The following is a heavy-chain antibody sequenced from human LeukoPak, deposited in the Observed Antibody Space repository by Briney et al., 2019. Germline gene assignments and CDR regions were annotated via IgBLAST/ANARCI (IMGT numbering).Heavy chain of an antibody. Sequence: ASETLSLTCAVYGGSFSGYYWSWIRQPPGKGLEWIGEINHSGSTNYNPSLKSRVTISVDTSKNQFSLKLSSVTAADTAVYYCARHPDDYVWGSYRYRHVGRFDYWGQGTLVTVSS. CDR1: GGSFSGYY. CDR3: ARHPDDYVWGSYRYRHVGRFDY. V-gene: IGHV4-34*01. CDR2: INHSGST. D-gene: IGHD3-16*02. J-gene: IGHJ4*02.